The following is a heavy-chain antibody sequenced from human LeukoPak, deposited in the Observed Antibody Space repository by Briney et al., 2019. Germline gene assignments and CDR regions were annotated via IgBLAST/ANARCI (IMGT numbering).Heavy chain of an antibody. D-gene: IGHD6-19*01. CDR2: ISWNSGYI. Sequence: GRSLRLSCAASGFTFDNYAMHWVRHAPGKGLEWLSFISWNSGYIVYADSVKGRFTISRDNAKKSLDLQMNSLRAEDTAFYYCAKVRGTYSSGYFFDYWGQGTLVTVSS. CDR1: GFTFDNYA. CDR3: AKVRGTYSSGYFFDY. V-gene: IGHV3-9*01. J-gene: IGHJ4*02.